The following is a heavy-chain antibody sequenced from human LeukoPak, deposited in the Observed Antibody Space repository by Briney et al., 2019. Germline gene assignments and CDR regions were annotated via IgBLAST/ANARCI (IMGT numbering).Heavy chain of an antibody. V-gene: IGHV4-39*07. J-gene: IGHJ5*02. CDR2: IYYSGST. Sequence: SETLSLTCTVSGGSISSSSYYWGWIRQPPGKGLEWIGSIYYSGSTYYNPSLKSRVTISVDTSKNQFSLKLSSVTAADTAVYYCARVHLCFGELLDNWFDPWGQGTLVTVSS. D-gene: IGHD3-10*01. CDR3: ARVHLCFGELLDNWFDP. CDR1: GGSISSSSYY.